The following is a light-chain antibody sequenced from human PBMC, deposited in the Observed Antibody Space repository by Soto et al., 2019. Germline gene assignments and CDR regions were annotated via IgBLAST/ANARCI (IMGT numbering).Light chain of an antibody. CDR2: ATS. J-gene: IGKJ5*01. CDR1: QSVSSSY. CDR3: QQRSNWPRIT. V-gene: IGKV3D-20*02. Sequence: EIVLTQSPGTLSLSPGERATLSCRASQSVSSSYLAWYQQKPGQAPRLLVFATSARATGAPDRFRGSRSGTDFTLTISSLQPEDSAVYYCQQRSNWPRITFGQGTRLEIK.